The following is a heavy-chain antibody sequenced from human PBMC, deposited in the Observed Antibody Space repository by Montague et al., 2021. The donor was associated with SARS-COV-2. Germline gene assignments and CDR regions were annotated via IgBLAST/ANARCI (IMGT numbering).Heavy chain of an antibody. CDR1: GFTFSSYG. CDR2: ISGGGDMT. J-gene: IGHJ4*02. Sequence: SLRLSCAASGFTFSSYGMFWVRQTPGKGLEWVSAISGGGDMTYYADSVKGRFTISGDNSKNTLYLQMNTLRAEDTAVYFCAKKTIAVPGSPHFDSWGQGTLVTVSS. V-gene: IGHV3-23*01. CDR3: AKKTIAVPGSPHFDS. D-gene: IGHD6-19*01.